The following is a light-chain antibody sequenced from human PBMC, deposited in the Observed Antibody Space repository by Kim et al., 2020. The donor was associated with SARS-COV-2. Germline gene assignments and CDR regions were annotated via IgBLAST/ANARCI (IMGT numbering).Light chain of an antibody. J-gene: IGKJ5*01. V-gene: IGKV4-1*01. CDR2: WAA. CDR1: QSVVWTTDKKND. Sequence: ATNNCRSSQSVVWTTDKKNDLGWYQQKPGQPPKTVIKWAAARESGVPDRFSGSGSGTDFTLTISSLQAEDVAVYYCQQYYSSPITFGQGTRLEIK. CDR3: QQYYSSPIT.